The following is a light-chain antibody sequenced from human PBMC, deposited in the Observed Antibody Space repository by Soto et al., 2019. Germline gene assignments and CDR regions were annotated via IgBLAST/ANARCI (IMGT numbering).Light chain of an antibody. J-gene: IGKJ1*01. CDR1: QSVGSY. V-gene: IGKV3-15*01. CDR3: QQYSNWPSWT. Sequence: EIVLIQSPATLSLSPGERATLSCRASQSVGSYLAWYQHKPGQAPRLLIYGASTRATGIPARFSGSGSGTEFTLTISSLQSEDFAVYYCQQYSNWPSWTFGQGTKVDIK. CDR2: GAS.